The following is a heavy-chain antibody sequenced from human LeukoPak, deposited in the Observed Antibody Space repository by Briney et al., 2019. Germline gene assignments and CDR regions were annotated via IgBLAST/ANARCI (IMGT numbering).Heavy chain of an antibody. V-gene: IGHV4-34*01. D-gene: IGHD4-17*01. CDR1: GGSFSGYY. CDR3: AGGDYGDYGGAFDI. Sequence: SETLSLTCAVYGGSFSGYYWSWIRQPPGKGLEWIGEINHSGSTYYNPSLKSRVTISVDTSKNQFSLKLSSVTAADTAVYYCAGGDYGDYGGAFDIWGQGTMVTVSS. CDR2: INHSGST. J-gene: IGHJ3*02.